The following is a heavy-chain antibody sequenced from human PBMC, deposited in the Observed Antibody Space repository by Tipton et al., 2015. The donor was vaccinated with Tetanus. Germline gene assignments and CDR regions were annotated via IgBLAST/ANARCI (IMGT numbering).Heavy chain of an antibody. J-gene: IGHJ5*02. V-gene: IGHV3-30*03. D-gene: IGHD1-26*01. CDR2: ISYDGSNK. CDR1: GFTFSDYT. CDR3: ARDNGGSYWSSWFDP. Sequence: SLRLSCVGSGFTFSDYTMNWVRQAPGKGLEWVAVISYDGSNKYYADSVKGRFTISRDNAKNSLYLQMNSLRAEDTAVYYCARDNGGSYWSSWFDPWGQGTLVTVSS.